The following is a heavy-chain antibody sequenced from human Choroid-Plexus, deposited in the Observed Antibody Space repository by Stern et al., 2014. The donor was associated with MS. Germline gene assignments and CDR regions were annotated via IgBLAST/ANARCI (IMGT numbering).Heavy chain of an antibody. J-gene: IGHJ4*02. Sequence: VQLVESGAEVKKPGASVKVSCKASGYTFTSYGISWVRQAPGQGLEWLGWISAYNGNTNSAPKLQGRVTMTTDTSTNTAYMELRGLRSDDTAVYYCARDGDGYNPYYFDYWGQGTLVTVSS. CDR2: ISAYNGNT. V-gene: IGHV1-18*01. CDR3: ARDGDGYNPYYFDY. CDR1: GYTFTSYG. D-gene: IGHD5-24*01.